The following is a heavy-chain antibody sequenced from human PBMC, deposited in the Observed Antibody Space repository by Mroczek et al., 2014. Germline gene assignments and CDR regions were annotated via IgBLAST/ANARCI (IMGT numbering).Heavy chain of an antibody. Sequence: QVQLQESGGGVVQPGRSLRLSCAASGFTFSSYAMHWVRQAPGKGLEWVAVISYDGSNKYYADSVKGRFTISRDNSKNTLYLQMNSLRAEDTAVYYCARVGWSGYYLYYFDYWGQGTLVTVSS. CDR2: ISYDGSNK. D-gene: IGHD3-3*01. J-gene: IGHJ4*02. V-gene: IGHV3-30-3*01. CDR1: GFTFSSYA. CDR3: ARVGWSGYYLYYFDY.